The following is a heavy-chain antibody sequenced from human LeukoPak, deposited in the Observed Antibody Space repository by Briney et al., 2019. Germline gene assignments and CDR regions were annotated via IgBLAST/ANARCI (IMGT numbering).Heavy chain of an antibody. CDR3: ARNSGQQLGYYYYGMDV. V-gene: IGHV1-69*13. D-gene: IGHD6-13*01. CDR2: IIPIFGTA. J-gene: IGHJ6*04. CDR1: GGTFSIYA. Sequence: SVKVSFTASGGTFSIYAISWVRQAPGQGREWMGGIIPIFGTANYAQKFQGRVTITADESTSTAYMELSSLRSEDTAVYYCARNSGQQLGYYYYGMDVWGKGTTVTVSS.